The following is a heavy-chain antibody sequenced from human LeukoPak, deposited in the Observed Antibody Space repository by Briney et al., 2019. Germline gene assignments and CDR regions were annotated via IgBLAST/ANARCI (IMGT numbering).Heavy chain of an antibody. CDR3: ARHEGSGSYYSY. Sequence: GASLQISCKGSGYSFTTYWIAWVRQMPGRGLEWMGIISPDDSEIRYSPYFRGQVTISADKSTSTAYLQWSRLKASDTAIYYCARHEGSGSYYSYWGQGTLVTVSS. V-gene: IGHV5-51*01. CDR2: ISPDDSEI. J-gene: IGHJ4*02. D-gene: IGHD1-26*01. CDR1: GYSFTTYW.